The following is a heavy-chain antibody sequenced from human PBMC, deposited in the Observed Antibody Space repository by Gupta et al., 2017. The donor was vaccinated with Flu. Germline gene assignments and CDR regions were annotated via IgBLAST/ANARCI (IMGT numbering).Heavy chain of an antibody. D-gene: IGHD3-3*01. V-gene: IGHV3-48*01. CDR2: ISNSGSTI. J-gene: IGHJ6*02. Sequence: MNWVRQAPGKGLEWVSYISNSGSTIYYADSVKGRFTISRDYAKNSLYLQMDSLRAEDTAVYYCARVGFGVGHKYRYYGMDVWGQGTTVTVSS. CDR3: ARVGFGVGHKYRYYGMDV.